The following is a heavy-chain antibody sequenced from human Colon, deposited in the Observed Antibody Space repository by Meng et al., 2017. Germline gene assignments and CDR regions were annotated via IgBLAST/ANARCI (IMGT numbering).Heavy chain of an antibody. J-gene: IGHJ5*02. CDR2: IYYSGST. D-gene: IGHD4-17*01. V-gene: IGHV4-31*03. CDR1: GGSISSGGFD. Sequence: QVQRQGSGPGLVKPPPTLSLTCTVFGGSISSGGFDWSWIRQHPGKGLEWIGYIYYSGSTYYNPSLRSRVAISIDTSKNQFSLKLTSVTAADTAVYFCARTNYGDYNWFDPWGQGTLVTVSS. CDR3: ARTNYGDYNWFDP.